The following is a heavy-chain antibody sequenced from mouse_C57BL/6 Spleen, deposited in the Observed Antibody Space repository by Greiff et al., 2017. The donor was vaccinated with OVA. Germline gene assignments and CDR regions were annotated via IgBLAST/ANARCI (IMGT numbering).Heavy chain of an antibody. CDR1: GYTFTDYE. Sequence: VKLMESGAELVRPGASVTLSCKASGYTFTDYEMHWVKQTPVHGLEWIGAIDPETGSTAYNQKFKGKAILTADKSSSTAYMELRSLTSEDSAVYYCTRAYSNYDYFDYWGQGTTLTVSS. CDR3: TRAYSNYDYFDY. V-gene: IGHV1-15*01. J-gene: IGHJ2*01. CDR2: IDPETGST. D-gene: IGHD2-5*01.